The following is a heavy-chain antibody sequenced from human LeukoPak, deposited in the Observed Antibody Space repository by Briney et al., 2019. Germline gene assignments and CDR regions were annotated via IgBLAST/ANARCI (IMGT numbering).Heavy chain of an antibody. CDR3: ARVGNDGYYMDV. V-gene: IGHV1-69*13. J-gene: IGHJ6*03. CDR2: IIPIFDSA. CDR1: GGTFSNHA. D-gene: IGHD1-1*01. Sequence: SVKVSCKASGGTFSNHAISWVRQAPGQGLEWMGGIIPIFDSAGYARKFQDRITIIADGSTNTAYMELYSLRPEDTAVYYCARVGNDGYYMDVWGKGTTVTVSS.